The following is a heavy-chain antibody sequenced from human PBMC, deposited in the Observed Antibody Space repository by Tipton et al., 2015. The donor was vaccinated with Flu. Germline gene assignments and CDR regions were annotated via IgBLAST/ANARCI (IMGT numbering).Heavy chain of an antibody. J-gene: IGHJ6*02. Sequence: SLRLSCAASGFTFSSYAMHWVRQAPGKGLEWVAVISYDGSNKYYADSVKGRFTISRDNSKNTLYLQMNSLRAEDTAVYYCAPRSMVRGLTYYYYGMDVWGQGTTVAVSS. CDR3: APRSMVRGLTYYYYGMDV. CDR2: ISYDGSNK. V-gene: IGHV3-30*04. D-gene: IGHD3-10*01. CDR1: GFTFSSYA.